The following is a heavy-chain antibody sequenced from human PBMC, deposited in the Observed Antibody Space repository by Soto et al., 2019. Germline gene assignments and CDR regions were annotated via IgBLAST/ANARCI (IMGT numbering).Heavy chain of an antibody. CDR3: ARQNRDTPMVPFDV. V-gene: IGHV1-69*01. D-gene: IGHD5-18*01. Sequence: QVQLVQSGAEVKKPGSSVKVSCLASRGTFNRYAINWVRQAPGHGLGWLGALVPQFGTPNYAQKFQDRVTIVADESTNTTSMALRGLTSDDTAVYYCARQNRDTPMVPFDVWGQGTLVTVSS. J-gene: IGHJ4*02. CDR2: LVPQFGTP. CDR1: RGTFNRYA.